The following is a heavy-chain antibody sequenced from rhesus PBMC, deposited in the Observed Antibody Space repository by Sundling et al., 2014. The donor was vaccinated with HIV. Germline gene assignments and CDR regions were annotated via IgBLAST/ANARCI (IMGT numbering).Heavy chain of an antibody. J-gene: IGHJ4*01. CDR3: ARKTPGLGGLDY. CDR1: GVSINSNY. Sequence: QVQLQESGPGLVRPSETLSLTCVVSGVSINSNYWNWIRQPPGKGLEWIGHIAGSSGSTYYNPSLKRRVTISTDTSKNQFSLKLTSVTAADTAVYYCARKTPGLGGLDYWGQGVLVTVSS. CDR2: IAGSSGST. V-gene: IGHV4-165*02.